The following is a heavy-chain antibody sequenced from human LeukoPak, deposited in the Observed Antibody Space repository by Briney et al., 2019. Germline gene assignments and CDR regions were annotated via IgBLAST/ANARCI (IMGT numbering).Heavy chain of an antibody. CDR1: GGSISSYY. J-gene: IGHJ4*02. Sequence: PSETLSLTCTVSGGSISSYYWSWIRQPPGKGLEWIGYISYSGSTNYNPSLKSRVTISVDTSKNQFSLKLSSVTAADTAVYYCAIGDYWGQGTLVTVSS. CDR3: AIGDY. CDR2: ISYSGST. V-gene: IGHV4-59*08.